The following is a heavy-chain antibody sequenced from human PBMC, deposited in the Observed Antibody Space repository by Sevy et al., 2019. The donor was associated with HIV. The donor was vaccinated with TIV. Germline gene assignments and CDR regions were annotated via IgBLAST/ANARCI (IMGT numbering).Heavy chain of an antibody. J-gene: IGHJ5*02. CDR1: XXXFSSXX. D-gene: IGHD6-19*01. V-gene: IGHV3-30*18. CDR2: ISYDGSNK. Sequence: GGSLRLSCAAXXXXFSSXXMXWVRQAPGKGLEWVAVISYDGSNKYYADSVKGRFTISRDNSKNTLYLQMNSLRAEDTAVXXXXXXYSXGXXXWXXPXXXGTLVTVSS. CDR3: XXXYSXGXXXWXXP.